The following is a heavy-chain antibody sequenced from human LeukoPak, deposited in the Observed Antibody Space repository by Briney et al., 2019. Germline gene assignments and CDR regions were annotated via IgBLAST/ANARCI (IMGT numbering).Heavy chain of an antibody. Sequence: SETLSLTCTVSGGSISSYYWGWIRQPPGKGLEWIGYIYTSGSTNYNPSLKSRVTISVDTSKNQFSLKLSSVTAADTAVYYCASGGSPASYYYYMDVWGKGTTVTVSS. V-gene: IGHV4-4*09. J-gene: IGHJ6*03. CDR1: GGSISSYY. CDR3: ASGGSPASYYYYMDV. D-gene: IGHD1-26*01. CDR2: IYTSGST.